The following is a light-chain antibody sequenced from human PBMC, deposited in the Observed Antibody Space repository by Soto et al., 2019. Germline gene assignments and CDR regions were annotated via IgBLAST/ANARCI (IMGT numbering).Light chain of an antibody. CDR3: KSYAGSNTEV. V-gene: IGLV2-8*01. CDR1: KNDIGVYDF. J-gene: IGLJ1*01. Sequence: SMLTQPPSASGSPGQSVTISCTGTKNDIGVYDFVSWYQHHPGKAPRLIIYEVVQRPSGVPDRFSGSKSGNTASLTVSGLQAADEADYFCKSYAGSNTEVSGGGTKGTV. CDR2: EVV.